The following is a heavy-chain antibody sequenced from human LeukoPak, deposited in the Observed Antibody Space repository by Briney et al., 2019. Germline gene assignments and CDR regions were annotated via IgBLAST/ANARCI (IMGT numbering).Heavy chain of an antibody. D-gene: IGHD3-3*01. Sequence: HPGGSLRLSCAASGFTFSSYAMPWVRQAPGKGLEWVAVISYDGSNKYYADSVKGRFTISRDNSKNTLYLQMNSLRAEDTAVYYCAKLYYDFWRGYHYYFDYWGQGTLVTVSS. J-gene: IGHJ4*02. CDR1: GFTFSSYA. V-gene: IGHV3-30-3*01. CDR2: ISYDGSNK. CDR3: AKLYYDFWRGYHYYFDY.